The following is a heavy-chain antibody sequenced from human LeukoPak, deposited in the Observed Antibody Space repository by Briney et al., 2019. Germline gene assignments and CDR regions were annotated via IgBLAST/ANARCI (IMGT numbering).Heavy chain of an antibody. D-gene: IGHD1-1*01. J-gene: IGHJ4*02. Sequence: GSLRLSCAASGFTFSSYGMHGVRQAPGKGLEWVAIISYDGSTKYYADSVKGRFTISRDNSKDTLYLHLNSLRVEDTAVYYCATDCASTSSLDYWGQRTLVTVSS. CDR3: ATDCASTSSLDY. CDR1: GFTFSSYG. CDR2: ISYDGSTK. V-gene: IGHV3-30*19.